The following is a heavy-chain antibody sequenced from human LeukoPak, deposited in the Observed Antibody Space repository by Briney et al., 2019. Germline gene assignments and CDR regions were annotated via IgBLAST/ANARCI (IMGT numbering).Heavy chain of an antibody. D-gene: IGHD3-22*01. J-gene: IGHJ4*02. V-gene: IGHV3-30*18. CDR1: GFTFSSYA. CDR3: AKPYYYDSSGYPPIFDY. CDR2: ISYDGSNK. Sequence: PGRSLRLSCAASGFTFSSYAMHWVRQAPGKGLEWVAVISYDGSNKYYADSVKGRFTISRDNSKNTLYLQMNSLRAEDTAVYYCAKPYYYDSSGYPPIFDYWGQGTLVTVSS.